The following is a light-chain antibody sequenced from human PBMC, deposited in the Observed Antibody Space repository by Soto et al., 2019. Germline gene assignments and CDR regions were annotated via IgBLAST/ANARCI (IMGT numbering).Light chain of an antibody. V-gene: IGLV1-44*01. CDR1: TSIMGGKT. CDR3: SSYVVSYNWV. Sequence: QSVLTQPPSTSGTPGQRVTISCSSGTSIMGGKTVSWYQVLPGTAPKLLIYSTDQRPSGVPDRFSGSKSGNTASLTVSGLQAEDEADYFCSSYVVSYNWVFGGGTQLTVL. J-gene: IGLJ3*02. CDR2: STD.